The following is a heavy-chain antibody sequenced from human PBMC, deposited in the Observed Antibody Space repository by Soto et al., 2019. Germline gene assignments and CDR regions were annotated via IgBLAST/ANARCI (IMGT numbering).Heavy chain of an antibody. Sequence: LRPSCAASGFTVSTNYLSWVRQAPGKALEWVSLIYSGGSTYYADSVKARFTIYSDNSKNTLYLQMSSLGAANTAVYYCARRSSGYPYYFDFWGQGTLVTVSS. CDR1: GFTVSTNY. CDR3: ARRSSGYPYYFDF. J-gene: IGHJ4*02. CDR2: IYSGGST. V-gene: IGHV3-53*01. D-gene: IGHD3-22*01.